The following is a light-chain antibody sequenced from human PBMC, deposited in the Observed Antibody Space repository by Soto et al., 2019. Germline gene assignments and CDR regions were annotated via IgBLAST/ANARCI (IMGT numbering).Light chain of an antibody. Sequence: QSALTQPPSASGSPGQSVTISCTGTSSDVGGYNYVSWYQQYPGRAPKLMIYEVTKRPSGVPDRFSGSKSGNTASLTVSGLQAEDEAVYYCSSYAASNNFYFVFGGGPTVTVL. CDR2: EVT. V-gene: IGLV2-8*01. CDR1: SSDVGGYNY. CDR3: SSYAASNNFYFV. J-gene: IGLJ3*02.